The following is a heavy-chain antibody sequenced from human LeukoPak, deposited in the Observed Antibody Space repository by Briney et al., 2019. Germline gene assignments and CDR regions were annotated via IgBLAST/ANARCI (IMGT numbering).Heavy chain of an antibody. D-gene: IGHD2-2*01. J-gene: IGHJ4*02. CDR1: GYTFTSYG. V-gene: IGHV1-18*01. CDR2: ISAYNGNT. Sequence: GASVKVSCKASGYTFTSYGISWVRQAPGQGLEWMGWISAYNGNTNCAQKLQGRVTMTTDTSTSTAYMELRSLRSDDTAVYYCARDLGTEPRIVVVPAANPGYWGQGTLVTVSS. CDR3: ARDLGTEPRIVVVPAANPGY.